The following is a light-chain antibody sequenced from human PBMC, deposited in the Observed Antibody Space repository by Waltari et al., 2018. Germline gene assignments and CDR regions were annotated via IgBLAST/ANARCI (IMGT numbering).Light chain of an antibody. CDR1: SIDVGGEDF. CDR2: EVS. Sequence: QSARTQPPSASGSPGPAVTSSRTCTSIDVGGEDFVSWYQQHPGQAPKSLIYEVSKRPSGVPDRFSGSKSGNTASLTVSGLQAEDEADYYCSSYAGNNVVFGGGTKLTVL. CDR3: SSYAGNNVV. J-gene: IGLJ2*01. V-gene: IGLV2-8*01.